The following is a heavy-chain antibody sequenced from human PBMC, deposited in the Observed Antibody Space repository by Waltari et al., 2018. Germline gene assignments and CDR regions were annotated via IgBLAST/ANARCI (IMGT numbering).Heavy chain of an antibody. D-gene: IGHD3-3*01. CDR2: INHSGDT. CDR3: ARLWATLRFLEWLTEVDRFDV. CDR1: GGSFSAYY. Sequence: QVQLQQWGPGLLKPSATLSLTCGIFGGSFSAYYWRWIRPSPGKGLEWIGEINHSGDTNYNPSLKSRLTISADTSKNHFSLKLTSVTAADTGVYFCARLWATLRFLEWLTEVDRFDVWGPGTMVTVSS. V-gene: IGHV4-34*01. J-gene: IGHJ3*01.